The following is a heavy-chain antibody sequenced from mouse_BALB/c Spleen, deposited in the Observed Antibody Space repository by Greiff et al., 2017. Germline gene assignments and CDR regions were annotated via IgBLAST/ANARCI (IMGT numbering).Heavy chain of an antibody. Sequence: EVKLVESGGDLVKPGGSLKLSCAASGFTFSSYGMSWVRQTPDKRLEWVATISSGGSYTYYPDSVKGRFTISRDNAKNTLYLQMSSLKSEDTAMYYCARPFITTAYYFDYWGQGTTLTVSS. D-gene: IGHD1-2*01. CDR1: GFTFSSYG. J-gene: IGHJ2*01. V-gene: IGHV5-6*01. CDR3: ARPFITTAYYFDY. CDR2: ISSGGSYT.